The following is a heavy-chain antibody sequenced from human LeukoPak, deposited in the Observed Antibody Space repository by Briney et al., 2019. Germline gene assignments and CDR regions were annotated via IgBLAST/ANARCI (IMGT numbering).Heavy chain of an antibody. CDR1: GFDFSNYW. D-gene: IGHD3-10*01. V-gene: IGHV3-7*04. CDR3: ARDGGGFGY. J-gene: IGHJ4*02. CDR2: IRHDETEK. Sequence: GGSLRLSCAASGFDFSNYWMSWVRQAPGKGLEWVANIRHDETEKFFADSVKGRFTISRDNAKNSLFLQMNSLRVEDTAVYYCARDGGGFGYWGQGTLVTVSS.